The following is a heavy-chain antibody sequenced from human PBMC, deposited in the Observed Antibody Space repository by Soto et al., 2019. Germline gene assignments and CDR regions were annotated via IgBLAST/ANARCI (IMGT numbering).Heavy chain of an antibody. CDR3: ARRPGAFDC. V-gene: IGHV4-4*02. J-gene: IGHJ4*02. Sequence: QVQLQESGPGLVKPSGTLSLTCAVSGGSISSNSWWAWVRQPPGKGLEWIGELYQSGSANYNPSLKSRVTISVDKANNHFSLTLSSVTAADTAVYYCARRPGAFDCWGQGTLVTVSS. CDR2: LYQSGSA. CDR1: GGSISSNSW. D-gene: IGHD2-2*01.